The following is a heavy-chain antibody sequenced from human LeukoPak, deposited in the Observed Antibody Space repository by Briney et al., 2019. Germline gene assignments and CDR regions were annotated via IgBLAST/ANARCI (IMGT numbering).Heavy chain of an antibody. J-gene: IGHJ3*02. CDR1: GGTFSSYA. Sequence: ASVKVSCKASGGTFSSYAISWVRQAPGQGLEWMGRIIPIFGTANYAQKFQGRVTITTDESTSTSYMELSSLRSEDTAVYYCARANITVTTIYAFDIWGQGTMVTVSS. V-gene: IGHV1-69*05. CDR3: ARANITVTTIYAFDI. CDR2: IIPIFGTA. D-gene: IGHD4-17*01.